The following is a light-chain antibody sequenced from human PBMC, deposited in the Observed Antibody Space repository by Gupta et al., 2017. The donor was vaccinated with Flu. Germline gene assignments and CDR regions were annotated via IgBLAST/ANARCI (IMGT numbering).Light chain of an antibody. V-gene: IGLV6-57*01. CDR2: DYH. CDR3: QSYDSSNHVV. Sequence: NFMLTQPHSVSESPGKTVTISCTRSSGSIASNYVQWYQQRPASSPTTVLYDYHKSHSGVPARCSFSIDSASTAASLTISVLKTEDAADYYCQSYDSSNHVVFGGGTKLTVL. CDR1: SGSIASNY. J-gene: IGLJ2*01.